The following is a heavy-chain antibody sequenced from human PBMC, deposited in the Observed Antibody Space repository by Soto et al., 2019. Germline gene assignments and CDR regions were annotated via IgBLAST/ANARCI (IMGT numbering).Heavy chain of an antibody. V-gene: IGHV3-74*01. Sequence: EVQLVESGGGLVQPGGSLTLSCAASGFSVSYHWMHWVRLGPGRGLESISRIKTDGTYTDYADSVKGRFTISRDNAKNMLYLQMDSLRPGDTAVYYCARPKGAAYSAFDVWGQGTVVTVSS. J-gene: IGHJ3*01. CDR1: GFSVSYHW. D-gene: IGHD2-21*01. CDR2: IKTDGTYT. CDR3: ARPKGAAYSAFDV.